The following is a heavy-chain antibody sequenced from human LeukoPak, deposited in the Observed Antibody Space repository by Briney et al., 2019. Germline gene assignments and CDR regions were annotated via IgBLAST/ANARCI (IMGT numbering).Heavy chain of an antibody. CDR2: IYYSGST. J-gene: IGHJ4*02. V-gene: IGHV4-61*05. CDR1: GGSISSSSYY. D-gene: IGHD3/OR15-3a*01. CDR3: GRFGLKNWNYVDY. Sequence: PSETLSLTCTVSGGSISSSSYYWGWIRQPPGKGLEWIGYIYYSGSTNYNPSLKSRVTISVDTSKNQFSLRVTSVTAADTAVYYCGRFGLKNWNYVDYWGQGTLVTVSS.